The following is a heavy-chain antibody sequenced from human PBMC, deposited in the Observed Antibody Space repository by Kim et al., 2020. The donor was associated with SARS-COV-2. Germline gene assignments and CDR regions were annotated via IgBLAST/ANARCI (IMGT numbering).Heavy chain of an antibody. Sequence: YYNPSLKSRVTISVDTSKNQFYLKLSSVTAADTAVYYCARGARSVNWFDPWGQGTLVTVSS. CDR3: ARGARSVNWFDP. J-gene: IGHJ5*02. V-gene: IGHV4-39*01. D-gene: IGHD2-15*01.